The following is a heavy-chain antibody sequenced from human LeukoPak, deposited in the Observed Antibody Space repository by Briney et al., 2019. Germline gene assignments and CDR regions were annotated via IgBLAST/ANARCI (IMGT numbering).Heavy chain of an antibody. Sequence: GGSLRLSCAAPGFTSSSYEMNSVRQAPGKGLEWVSYICGSGSTIYYADSEKGRFTISTDNAKNSLYLQINTLRAEDTAVSCFARGRKTGTKDGYNYDYWGQGTLVTVSS. CDR2: ICGSGSTI. CDR3: ARGRKTGTKDGYNYDY. D-gene: IGHD5-24*01. J-gene: IGHJ4*02. V-gene: IGHV3-48*03. CDR1: GFTSSSYE.